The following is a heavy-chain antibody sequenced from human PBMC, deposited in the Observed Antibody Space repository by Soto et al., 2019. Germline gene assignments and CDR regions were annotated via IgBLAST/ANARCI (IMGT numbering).Heavy chain of an antibody. D-gene: IGHD6-19*01. CDR3: AREVSSGWYEAKASDAFDI. CDR2: ISSSSSYI. Sequence: GGSLRLSCAASGFTFSSYSMNWVRQAPGKGLEWVSSISSSSSYIYYADSVKGRFTISRDNAKNSLYLQMNSLRAEDTAVYYCAREVSSGWYEAKASDAFDIWGQGTMVTVSS. V-gene: IGHV3-21*01. CDR1: GFTFSSYS. J-gene: IGHJ3*02.